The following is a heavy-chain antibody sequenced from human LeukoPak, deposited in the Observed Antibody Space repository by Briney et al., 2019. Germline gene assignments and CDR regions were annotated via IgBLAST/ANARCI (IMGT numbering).Heavy chain of an antibody. J-gene: IGHJ4*02. CDR2: INHSGST. CDR1: GGSFSGYY. Sequence: SETLSLACAVYGGSFSGYYWSWIRQPPGKGLEWIGEINHSGSTNYNPSLKSRVTISVDTSKNQFSLKLSSVTAADTAVYYCARGGEYYDFWSGYYRPDYWGQGTLVTVSS. D-gene: IGHD3-3*01. CDR3: ARGGEYYDFWSGYYRPDY. V-gene: IGHV4-34*01.